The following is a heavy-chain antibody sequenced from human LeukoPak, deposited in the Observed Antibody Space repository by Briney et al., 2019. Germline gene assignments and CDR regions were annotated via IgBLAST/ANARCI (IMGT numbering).Heavy chain of an antibody. CDR2: IYTSGDT. CDR3: ARDAYYYDTSGYHLVDF. V-gene: IGHV4-4*07. D-gene: IGHD3-22*01. CDR1: GGAIINYY. J-gene: IGHJ4*02. Sequence: SETLSLTCTVSGGAIINYYWTWIRQSAGKGLEWTGRIYTSGDTYYNPSLSGRVTMSVDTSKNQFSLNLSSVTAADTAVYYCARDAYYYDTSGYHLVDFWGQGTLVTVSS.